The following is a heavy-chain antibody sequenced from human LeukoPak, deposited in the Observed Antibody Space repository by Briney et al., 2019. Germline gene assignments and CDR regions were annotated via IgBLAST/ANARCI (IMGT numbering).Heavy chain of an antibody. J-gene: IGHJ4*02. CDR1: AYTFTSYA. Sequence: ASVKVSCKASAYTFTSYAMNWARQAPGQGLEWMGWINTNTGNPTYAQGFTGRFVFSLDTSVSTAYLQISSLKAEDTAVYYCARDRDYYGSGSYYTVACDYWGQGTLVTVSS. CDR3: ARDRDYYGSGSYYTVACDY. D-gene: IGHD3-10*01. V-gene: IGHV7-4-1*02. CDR2: INTNTGNP.